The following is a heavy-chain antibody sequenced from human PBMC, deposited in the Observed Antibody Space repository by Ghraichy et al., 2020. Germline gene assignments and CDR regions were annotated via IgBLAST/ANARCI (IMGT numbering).Heavy chain of an antibody. CDR3: AKPGKKYVVIPASNDADY. CDR2: IRYDGSNK. Sequence: GGSLRLSCTASGFTFRSYGMHWVRQAPGKGLEWVAFIRYDGSNKYYGESVKGRFTISRDNSKNTLYLQMNILRGEDTAVYYCAKPGKKYVVIPASNDADYWGQGTLVTVSS. J-gene: IGHJ4*02. D-gene: IGHD2-15*01. CDR1: GFTFRSYG. V-gene: IGHV3-30*02.